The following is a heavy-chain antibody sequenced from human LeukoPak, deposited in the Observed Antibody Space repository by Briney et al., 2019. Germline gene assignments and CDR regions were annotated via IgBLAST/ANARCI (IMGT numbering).Heavy chain of an antibody. J-gene: IGHJ5*02. CDR1: GGSITSGNNY. CDR2: IYSGGRT. D-gene: IGHD6-19*01. CDR3: VKAPTVAGSYGWFDP. Sequence: TLSLTCTVSGGSITSGNNYWNWIRQSPGKGLEWIGFIYSGGRTNYNPFLRSRVVISADTSKNQISLRVDSMTAADTAVYYCVKAPTVAGSYGWFDPWGQGTLVTVSS. V-gene: IGHV4-30-4*08.